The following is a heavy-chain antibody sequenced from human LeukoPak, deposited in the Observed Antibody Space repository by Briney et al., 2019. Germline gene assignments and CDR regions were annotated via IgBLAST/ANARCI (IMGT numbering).Heavy chain of an antibody. D-gene: IGHD3-9*01. Sequence: SETLSLTCAVYGGSFSGYYWSWIRQPPGKGLEWIGEINHSGSTNYNPSLKSRVTISVDTSKNQFSLKLSSVTAADTAVYYCARRGYDILTGYPTHYYYMDVWGKGTTVTISS. CDR2: INHSGST. CDR3: ARRGYDILTGYPTHYYYMDV. V-gene: IGHV4-34*01. CDR1: GGSFSGYY. J-gene: IGHJ6*03.